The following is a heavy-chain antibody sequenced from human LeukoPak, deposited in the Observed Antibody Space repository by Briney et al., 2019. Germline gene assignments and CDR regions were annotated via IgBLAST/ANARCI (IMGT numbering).Heavy chain of an antibody. J-gene: IGHJ4*02. Sequence: SGGSLRLSCAASGFTFSTYWMHWVRQAPGKGLVWVSRIYSDGSGTIYADSVKGRFTISRDNAKNTLYLQMNSLRAEDTAVYYCAKELNYDYGDCATDYWGQGTLVTVSS. CDR3: AKELNYDYGDCATDY. CDR1: GFTFSTYW. V-gene: IGHV3-74*01. CDR2: IYSDGSGT. D-gene: IGHD4-17*01.